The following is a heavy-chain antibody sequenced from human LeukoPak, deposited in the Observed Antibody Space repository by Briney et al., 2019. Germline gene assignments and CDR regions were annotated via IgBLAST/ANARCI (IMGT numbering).Heavy chain of an antibody. CDR3: AKGGRGAFDV. Sequence: GGSLRLSCAASGFTFDDYAMYWVRQAPGKGLEWVSHISGNSGSIGYAESVKGRFTISRDNAKNSLYLQMNSLRAEDMAVYYCAKGGRGAFDVWGQGTMVTVPS. D-gene: IGHD1-1*01. V-gene: IGHV3-9*03. CDR2: ISGNSGSI. J-gene: IGHJ3*01. CDR1: GFTFDDYA.